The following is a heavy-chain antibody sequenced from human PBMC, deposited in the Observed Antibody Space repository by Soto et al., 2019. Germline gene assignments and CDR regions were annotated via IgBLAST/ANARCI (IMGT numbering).Heavy chain of an antibody. CDR3: AKDGLGIAVVGVDWFDP. V-gene: IGHV3-23*01. J-gene: IGHJ5*02. Sequence: EVQLLESGGGLVQPGGSLRLSCAVSGFPFSSYAMSWVRQAPGKGLEWVSAISGAGDSTYYADSVKGRIAISRDNSKNPLFLQMNSLRAADTAVYYCAKDGLGIAVVGVDWFDPWGQGTLVTVSS. D-gene: IGHD6-13*01. CDR1: GFPFSSYA. CDR2: ISGAGDST.